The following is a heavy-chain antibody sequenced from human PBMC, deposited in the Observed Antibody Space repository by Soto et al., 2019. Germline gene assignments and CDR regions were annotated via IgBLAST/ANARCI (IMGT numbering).Heavy chain of an antibody. CDR2: MNSDGSST. CDR1: GFTFNNYW. CDR3: ARGAIYYYMDV. D-gene: IGHD2-2*01. V-gene: IGHV3-74*01. J-gene: IGHJ6*03. Sequence: GGSLRLSCAASGFTFNNYWMHWVRQAPGEGPVWVSRMNSDGSSTNYADSVKGRFTISRDNAKNTLYLQMNSLRAEDTAVYYCARGAIYYYMDVWGKGTTVTVS.